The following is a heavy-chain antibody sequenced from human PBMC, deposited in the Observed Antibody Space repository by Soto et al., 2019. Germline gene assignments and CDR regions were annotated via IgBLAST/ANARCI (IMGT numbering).Heavy chain of an antibody. V-gene: IGHV4-61*01. CDR3: TRLQVYHVGRVSVPMDV. D-gene: IGHD3-10*02. CDR2: IYCTGST. J-gene: IGHJ6*02. Sequence: SETLSLTCTVSGGSVSSGTYQWRWIRQSPGKGLEWIGYIYCTGSTNYNPSLKSRVTISVATSKNQFSLKLTSVTAADTALYFCTRLQVYHVGRVSVPMDVWGQGTTATVSS. CDR1: GGSVSSGTYQ.